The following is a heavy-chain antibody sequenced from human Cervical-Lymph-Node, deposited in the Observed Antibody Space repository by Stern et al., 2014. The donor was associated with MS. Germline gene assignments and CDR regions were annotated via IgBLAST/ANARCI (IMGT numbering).Heavy chain of an antibody. J-gene: IGHJ6*02. V-gene: IGHV1-2*06. Sequence: VKLVESGAEVKKPGASVKVSCKASGYSFTGYYIHWVRRAPGQGLEWMGRIDPNSGGANYAQRCQGGVSLTRDTSISTTYMELSSLRSDDTAIYYCARQYCSGGKCHSSAYNYNGMDVWGQGTTVTGSS. D-gene: IGHD2-15*01. CDR1: GYSFTGYY. CDR3: ARQYCSGGKCHSSAYNYNGMDV. CDR2: IDPNSGGA.